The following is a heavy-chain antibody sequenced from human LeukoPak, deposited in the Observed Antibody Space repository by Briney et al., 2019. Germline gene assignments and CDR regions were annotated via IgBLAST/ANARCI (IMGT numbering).Heavy chain of an antibody. J-gene: IGHJ4*02. D-gene: IGHD3-10*01. V-gene: IGHV4-61*09. CDR1: GGSISSGSYY. CDR3: ARLKRITMVRGVIRPIDY. Sequence: SQTLSLTCTVSGGSISSGSYYWSWIRQPAGKGLEWIGEINHSGSTNYNPSLKSRVTISVDTSKNQFSLKLSSVTAADTAVYYCARLKRITMVRGVIRPIDYWGQGTLVTVSP. CDR2: INHSGST.